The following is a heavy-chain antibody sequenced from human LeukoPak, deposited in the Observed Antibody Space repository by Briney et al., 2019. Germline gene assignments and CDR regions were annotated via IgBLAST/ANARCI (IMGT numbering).Heavy chain of an antibody. Sequence: SETLSLTCTVSGGSISSYYWSWIRQPAGKGLKWMGRIYTSGSTNYNPSLKSRVTMSVDTSKNQFSLKLSSVTAADTAVYYCARGGTIFGVVSKFDDAFDIWGQGTMVTVSS. CDR3: ARGGTIFGVVSKFDDAFDI. V-gene: IGHV4-4*07. CDR1: GGSISSYY. CDR2: IYTSGST. J-gene: IGHJ3*02. D-gene: IGHD3-3*01.